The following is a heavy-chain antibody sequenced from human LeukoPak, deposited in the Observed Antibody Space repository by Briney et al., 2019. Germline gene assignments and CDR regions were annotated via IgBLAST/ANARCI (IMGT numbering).Heavy chain of an antibody. CDR1: GGSISSSNW. V-gene: IGHV4-4*02. J-gene: IGHJ4*02. Sequence: SETLSLTCAVSGGSISSSNWWSWVRQPPGKGLEWIGEIYHSGSTNYNPSLKSRVTISVDKSKNQFSLKVSSVTAADTAVYFCARHVDESGSYYFDYWGQGTLVTVSS. D-gene: IGHD3-10*01. CDR2: IYHSGST. CDR3: ARHVDESGSYYFDY.